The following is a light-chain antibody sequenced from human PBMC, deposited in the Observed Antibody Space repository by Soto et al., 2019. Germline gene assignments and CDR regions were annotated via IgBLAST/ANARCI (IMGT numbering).Light chain of an antibody. Sequence: QAVVTQSPSASASLGASVKLTCTLNSGHSSYAIAWHQQQPEKGPRYLMKVNSDGSHSKGDGIPDRFSGSSSGTERYLTISSLQSEDEADYYCQTWGTGIRVFGTGTKVTVL. CDR2: VNSDGSH. J-gene: IGLJ1*01. CDR1: SGHSSYA. CDR3: QTWGTGIRV. V-gene: IGLV4-69*02.